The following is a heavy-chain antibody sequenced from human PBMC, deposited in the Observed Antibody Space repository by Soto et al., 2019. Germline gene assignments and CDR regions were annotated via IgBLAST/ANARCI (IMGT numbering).Heavy chain of an antibody. D-gene: IGHD3-10*01. CDR3: ARTLRVPRWDYYYGMDV. V-gene: IGHV4-34*01. CDR2: INHSGST. Sequence: SETLSLTCAVYGGSFSGYYWSWIRQPPGKGLEWIGEINHSGSTNYNPSLKSRVTISVDTSKNQFSLKLSSVTAADTAVYYCARTLRVPRWDYYYGMDVWGQGTTVTVSS. J-gene: IGHJ6*02. CDR1: GGSFSGYY.